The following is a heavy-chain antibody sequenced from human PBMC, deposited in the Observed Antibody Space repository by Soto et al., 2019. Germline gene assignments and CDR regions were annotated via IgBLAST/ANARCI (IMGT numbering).Heavy chain of an antibody. CDR1: GFSLSTSGVG. V-gene: IGHV2-5*02. D-gene: IGHD3-3*01. Sequence: SGPTLVNPTQTLTLTCTFSGFSLSTSGVGVGWIRQPPGKALEWLALIYWDDDKRYSPSLKSRLTITKDTSKNQVVLTMTNMDPVDTATYYCARIRNLEWLSRLWFDPWGQGTLVTVSS. CDR3: ARIRNLEWLSRLWFDP. CDR2: IYWDDDK. J-gene: IGHJ5*02.